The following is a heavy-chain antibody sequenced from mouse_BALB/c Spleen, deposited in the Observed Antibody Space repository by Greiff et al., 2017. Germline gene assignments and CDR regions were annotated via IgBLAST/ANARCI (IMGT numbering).Heavy chain of an antibody. Sequence: ESGPGLVKPSQSLSLTCSVTGYSITSGYYWNWIRQFPGNKLEWMGYISYDGSNNYNPSLKNRISITRDTSKNQFFLKLNSVTTEDTATYYCARDGLEGRLGYWGQGTTLTVSS. D-gene: IGHD2-10*02. CDR3: ARDGLEGRLGY. V-gene: IGHV3-6*02. CDR1: GYSITSGYY. J-gene: IGHJ2*01. CDR2: ISYDGSN.